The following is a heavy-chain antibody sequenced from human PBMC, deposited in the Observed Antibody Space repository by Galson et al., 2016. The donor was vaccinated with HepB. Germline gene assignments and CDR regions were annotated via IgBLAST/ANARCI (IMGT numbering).Heavy chain of an antibody. CDR3: AKGDYYASGSPCY. CDR2: LSGSGGTT. D-gene: IGHD3-10*01. CDR1: GFTFSSYA. V-gene: IGHV3-23*01. J-gene: IGHJ4*02. Sequence: SLRLSCAASGFTFSSYAMSWVRQAPGKGLEWVSSLSGSGGTTYYADSVKGRFTISRDNSKNTLFLQMNSLRVEDTALYYCAKGDYYASGSPCYWGQGTLVTVSS.